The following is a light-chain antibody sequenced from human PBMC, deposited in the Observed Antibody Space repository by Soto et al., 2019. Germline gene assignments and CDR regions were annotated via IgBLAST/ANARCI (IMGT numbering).Light chain of an antibody. Sequence: DSQMTQSTSTLSASIGDRVTITCRASERIRTWLAWYQHKPGKAPKFLIYDASSLESGVPSRFSGSGSGTEFTLTISNLQPDDFATYFCQQYNNYPRTFGQGTKVDIK. V-gene: IGKV1-5*01. CDR2: DAS. CDR3: QQYNNYPRT. CDR1: ERIRTW. J-gene: IGKJ1*01.